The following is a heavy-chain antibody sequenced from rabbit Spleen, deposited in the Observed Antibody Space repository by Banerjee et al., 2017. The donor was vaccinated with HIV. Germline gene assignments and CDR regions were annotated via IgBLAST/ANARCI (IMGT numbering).Heavy chain of an antibody. D-gene: IGHD1-1*01. Sequence: QEQLVESGGGLVTPGASLTLTCKVSGFTLSSDYWICWVRQAPGKGLEWIACIYGGSSGATYYASWAKGRFTISKTSSTTVTLQMTRLTAADTATYFCARDLAAWNSGSYAFNLWGPGTLVTVS. CDR3: ARDLAAWNSGSYAFNL. CDR2: IYGGSSGAT. V-gene: IGHV1S45*01. J-gene: IGHJ4*01. CDR1: GFTLSSDYW.